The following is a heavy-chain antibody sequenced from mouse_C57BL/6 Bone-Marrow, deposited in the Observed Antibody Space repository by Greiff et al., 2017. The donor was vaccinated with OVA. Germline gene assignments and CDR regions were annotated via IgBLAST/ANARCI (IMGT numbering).Heavy chain of an antibody. CDR3: ARDLYYGSSFRGAMDY. J-gene: IGHJ4*01. D-gene: IGHD1-1*01. V-gene: IGHV1-39*01. Sequence: VQLKESGPELVKPGASVKISCKASGYSFTDYNMNWVKQSNGKSLEWIGVINPNYGTTSYNQKFKGKATLTVDQSSSTAYMQLNSLTSEDSAVYYCARDLYYGSSFRGAMDYWGQGTSVTVSS. CDR1: GYSFTDYN. CDR2: INPNYGTT.